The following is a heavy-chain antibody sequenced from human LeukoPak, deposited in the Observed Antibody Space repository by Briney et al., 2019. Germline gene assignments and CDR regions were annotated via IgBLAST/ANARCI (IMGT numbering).Heavy chain of an antibody. Sequence: GGSLRLSCAASGFTFSSYAMHWVRQAPGKGLEWVAVISYDGSNKYYADSVKGRFTISRDNVKNSLYLQMNSLRAEDTAVYYCARGVAVALDYWGQGTLVTVSS. J-gene: IGHJ4*02. D-gene: IGHD6-19*01. CDR1: GFTFSSYA. V-gene: IGHV3-30-3*01. CDR2: ISYDGSNK. CDR3: ARGVAVALDY.